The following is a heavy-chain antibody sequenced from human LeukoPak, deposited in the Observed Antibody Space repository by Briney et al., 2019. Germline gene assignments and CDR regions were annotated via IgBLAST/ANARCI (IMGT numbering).Heavy chain of an antibody. J-gene: IGHJ4*02. CDR3: AKDTSYHGY. D-gene: IGHD3-16*02. CDR2: IAGSSDAT. Sequence: PGGSLRLSCAASGFTFSTNAMSWVRQAPGKGLEWVSGIAGSSDATYYADSVKGRFTISRDISRNTLYLQMNSLRADDTAVYFCAKDTSYHGYWGQGTLVTVSS. CDR1: GFTFSTNA. V-gene: IGHV3-23*01.